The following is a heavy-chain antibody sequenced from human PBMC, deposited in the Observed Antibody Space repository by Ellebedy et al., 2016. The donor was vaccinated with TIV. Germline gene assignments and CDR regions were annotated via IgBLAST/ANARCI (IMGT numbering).Heavy chain of an antibody. J-gene: IGHJ6*02. CDR1: GFRFSSSA. CDR3: ARASVGIMSCMDV. V-gene: IGHV3-23*01. CDR2: ISGSGSRT. D-gene: IGHD3-16*01. Sequence: PGGSLRLSCAAAGFRFSSSAMSWVRQAPGKGLEWVSGISGSGSRTHYAASVKGRFTISRDNSKNTLYLQTNSLRPEDTEIYYCARASVGIMSCMDVWGQGTTVTVSS.